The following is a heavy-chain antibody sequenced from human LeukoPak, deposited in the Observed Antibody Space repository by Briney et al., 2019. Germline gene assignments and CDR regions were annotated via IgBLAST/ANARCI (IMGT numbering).Heavy chain of an antibody. J-gene: IGHJ6*02. CDR2: IYYSGNT. Sequence: SETLSLTCTVSGGSISTYYWSCIRQPPGKGLEWIGYIYYSGNTNYNPSLKSRVTMSVDTSTNQFSLKLSSVTAADTAVYYCARVGVPYGMDVWGQGTTVTVSS. CDR1: GGSISTYY. D-gene: IGHD3-10*01. V-gene: IGHV4-59*01. CDR3: ARVGVPYGMDV.